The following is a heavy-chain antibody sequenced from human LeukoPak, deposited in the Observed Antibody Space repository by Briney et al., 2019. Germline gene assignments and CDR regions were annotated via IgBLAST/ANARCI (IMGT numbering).Heavy chain of an antibody. CDR2: TSSDGKNK. CDR3: ARVLRDL. J-gene: IGHJ4*02. Sequence: GTSLRLSCAASGFTFSSHAMHWVRQAPDRGLEWVAVTSSDGKNKYYADSVKGRFTISRDNSKNTLYLQMNSLRAEDTAVYYCARVLRDLWGQGTLVTVSS. CDR1: GFTFSSHA. D-gene: IGHD2-15*01. V-gene: IGHV3-30*04.